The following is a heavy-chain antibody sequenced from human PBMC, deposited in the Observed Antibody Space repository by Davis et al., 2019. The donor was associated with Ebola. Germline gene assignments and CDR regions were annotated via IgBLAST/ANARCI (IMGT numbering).Heavy chain of an antibody. D-gene: IGHD4/OR15-4a*01. CDR1: GFTFSTYG. V-gene: IGHV3-30*18. J-gene: IGHJ4*02. CDR3: AKSLSDSDDY. Sequence: GGSLRLSCAVPGFTFSTYGMHWVRQAPGKGLEWGAFISYDGNNKYYAESVKGRFTISRDNFKNTLYLQMNSLRAEDTAVYYCAKSLSDSDDYWGQGTLVTVSS. CDR2: ISYDGNNK.